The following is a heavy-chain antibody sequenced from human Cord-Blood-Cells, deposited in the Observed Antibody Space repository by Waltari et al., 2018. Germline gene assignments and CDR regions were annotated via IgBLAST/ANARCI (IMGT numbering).Heavy chain of an antibody. CDR2: INHSGST. J-gene: IGHJ4*02. Sequence: QVQLQQWGAGLLKPSETLSLTCAVYGGSFSGYYWGWIRQPPGKGLEWIGEINHSGSTNYNPSLKSRVTISVDTSKNQFSLKLSSVTAADTAVYYCAVRSGAGAATDKVGYDYWGQGTLVTVSS. V-gene: IGHV4-34*01. CDR3: AVRSGAGAATDKVGYDY. CDR1: GGSFSGYY. D-gene: IGHD1-26*01.